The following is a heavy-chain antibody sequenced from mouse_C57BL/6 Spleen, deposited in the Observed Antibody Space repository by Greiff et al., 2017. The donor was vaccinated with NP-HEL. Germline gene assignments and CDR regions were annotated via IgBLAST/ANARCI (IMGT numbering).Heavy chain of an antibody. V-gene: IGHV5-4*01. D-gene: IGHD1-2*01. CDR2: ISDGGSYT. J-gene: IGHJ2*01. CDR1: GFTFSSYA. Sequence: DVHLVESGGGLVKPGGSLKLSCAASGFTFSSYAMSWVRQTPEKRLEWVATISDGGSYTYYPDNVKGRFTISRDNAKNNLYLQMSHLKSEDTAMYYCARARGTTAFDYWGQGTTLTVSS. CDR3: ARARGTTAFDY.